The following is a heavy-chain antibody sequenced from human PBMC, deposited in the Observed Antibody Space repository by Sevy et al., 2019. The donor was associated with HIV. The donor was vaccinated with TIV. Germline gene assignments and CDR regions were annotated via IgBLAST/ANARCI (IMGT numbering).Heavy chain of an antibody. V-gene: IGHV4-59*01. CDR1: GGSISSYY. CDR2: VYYSGNT. Sequence: SETLSLTCSVSGGSISSYYCSWIRQSPGEGLQGIGYVYYSGNTNYNPSLKSRVTISIDTSKNQFSLKLRSVTAADTAVYYCARDPIAVAPYFDNWGQGTLVTVSS. J-gene: IGHJ4*02. D-gene: IGHD6-19*01. CDR3: ARDPIAVAPYFDN.